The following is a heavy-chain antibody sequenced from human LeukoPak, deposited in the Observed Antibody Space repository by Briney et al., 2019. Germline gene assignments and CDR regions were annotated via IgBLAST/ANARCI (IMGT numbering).Heavy chain of an antibody. CDR3: AKDDYDSSGYYTLDY. CDR1: GFTFSSYA. Sequence: GGSLRLSCAASGFTFSSYAMSWVRQAPGKGLEWVSAISGSGGSTYYADSVKGRFTISRDNSKNTLYLQMNSLRAEDTAVYYCAKDDYDSSGYYTLDYWGQGILVTVSS. J-gene: IGHJ4*02. V-gene: IGHV3-23*01. D-gene: IGHD3-22*01. CDR2: ISGSGGST.